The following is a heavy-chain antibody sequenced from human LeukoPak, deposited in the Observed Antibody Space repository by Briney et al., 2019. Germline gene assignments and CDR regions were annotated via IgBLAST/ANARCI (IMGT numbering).Heavy chain of an antibody. CDR2: INSDGSST. V-gene: IGHV3-74*01. CDR3: AKRPLGSYGYLYYFDY. CDR1: GFTFSSYW. J-gene: IGHJ4*02. D-gene: IGHD5-18*01. Sequence: AGGSLRLSCAASGFTFSSYWMHWVRQAPGKGLVWVSRINSDGSSTSYADSVKGRFTISRDNSKNTLYLQMNSLRAEDTAVYYCAKRPLGSYGYLYYFDYWGQGTLVIVSS.